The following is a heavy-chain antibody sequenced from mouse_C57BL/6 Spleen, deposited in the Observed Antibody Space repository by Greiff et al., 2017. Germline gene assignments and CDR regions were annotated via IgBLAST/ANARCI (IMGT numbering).Heavy chain of an antibody. CDR1: GYTFTSYG. V-gene: IGHV1-81*01. Sequence: VKLQESGAELARPGASVKLSCKASGYTFTSYGISWVKQRTGQGLEWIGELYPRSGNTYYNEKFKGKATLTADKSSSTAYMELRSLTSEDSAVYFCARAGIYYDYDGPPYAYWGQGTLVTVSA. D-gene: IGHD2-4*01. J-gene: IGHJ3*01. CDR3: ARAGIYYDYDGPPYAY. CDR2: LYPRSGNT.